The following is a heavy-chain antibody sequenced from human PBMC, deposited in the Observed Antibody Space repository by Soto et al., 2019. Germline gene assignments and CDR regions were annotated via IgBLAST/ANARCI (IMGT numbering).Heavy chain of an antibody. Sequence: GGSLRLSCAASGFSFSSYNMNWVRQAPGKGLEWVSYISSSSSTIYYADSVKGRFTISRDNAKNSLYLQMNSLRDEDTAVYYCARPRGYSYVLPDYWGQGTLVTVSS. J-gene: IGHJ4*02. CDR2: ISSSSSTI. CDR3: ARPRGYSYVLPDY. V-gene: IGHV3-48*02. CDR1: GFSFSSYN. D-gene: IGHD5-18*01.